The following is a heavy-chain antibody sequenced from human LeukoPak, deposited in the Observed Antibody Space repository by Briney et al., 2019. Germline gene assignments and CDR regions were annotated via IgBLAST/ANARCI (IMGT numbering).Heavy chain of an antibody. V-gene: IGHV3-48*01. J-gene: IGHJ1*01. CDR3: AKYDWNDHYFQH. CDR2: IGRGSGPK. CDR1: GFTFSDYS. Sequence: EPGGSLRVSCAASGFTFSDYSMDWVRQAPGRGLEWVSHIGRGSGPKYYADSVKGRFTISRDNSKNTLYLQMNSLRAEDTAVYYCAKYDWNDHYFQHWGQGTLVTVSS. D-gene: IGHD1-20*01.